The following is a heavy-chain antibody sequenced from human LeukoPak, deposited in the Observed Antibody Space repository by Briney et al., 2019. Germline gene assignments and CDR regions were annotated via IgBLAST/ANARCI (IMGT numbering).Heavy chain of an antibody. J-gene: IGHJ5*02. CDR2: ISSSGSTI. CDR1: GFTLSSYE. D-gene: IGHD1-1*01. CDR3: ARTWNDDWFDP. Sequence: GGSLRLSCAASGFTLSSYEMNWVRQAPGKGLEWVSYISSSGSTIYYADSVKGRFTISRDNAKNSLYLQMNSLRAEDTAVYYCARTWNDDWFDPWGQGTLVTVSS. V-gene: IGHV3-48*03.